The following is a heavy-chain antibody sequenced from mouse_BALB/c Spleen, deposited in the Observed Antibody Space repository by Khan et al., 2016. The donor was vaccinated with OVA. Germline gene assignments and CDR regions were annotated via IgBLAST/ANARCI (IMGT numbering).Heavy chain of an antibody. CDR3: ARHGGSLAFDY. CDR2: IRNKANGYTT. Sequence: EVELVESGGGLVQPGGSLRLSCTTSEFTFTDYYMSWVRQPPGEALEWLGFIRNKANGYTTEYSAYVKGRFTISRDNSQSILFLQMNTLRAEDSATYYCARHGGSLAFDYWGQGTSVTVSS. V-gene: IGHV7-3*02. J-gene: IGHJ4*01. CDR1: EFTFTDYY.